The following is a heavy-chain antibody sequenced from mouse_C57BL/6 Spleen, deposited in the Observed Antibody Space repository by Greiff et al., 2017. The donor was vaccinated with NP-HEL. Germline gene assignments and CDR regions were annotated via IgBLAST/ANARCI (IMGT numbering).Heavy chain of an antibody. J-gene: IGHJ4*01. CDR2: IWSGGST. CDR3: ARNILYGREYYYAMDY. Sequence: QVQLKESGPGLVQPSQSLSITCTVSGFSLTSYGVHWVRQSPGKGLEWLGVIWSGGSTDYNAAFISRLSISKDNSKSQVFFKMNSLQADDTAIYYCARNILYGREYYYAMDYWGQGTSVTVSS. D-gene: IGHD1-1*01. CDR1: GFSLTSYG. V-gene: IGHV2-2*01.